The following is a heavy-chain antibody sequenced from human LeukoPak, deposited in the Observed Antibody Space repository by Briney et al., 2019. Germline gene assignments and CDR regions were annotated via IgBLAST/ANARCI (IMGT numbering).Heavy chain of an antibody. CDR1: GDSIKNLAYF. CDR2: IYTSGST. J-gene: IGHJ4*02. Sequence: SETLSLTCTVSGDSIKNLAYFWSWIRQPAGKGPERIGRIYTSGSTNYSPSLESRVTISIDTSKNQVSLDLSSVTAADTAVYYCAKGFETISFDYWGQGDLVTVSS. CDR3: AKGFETISFDY. V-gene: IGHV4-61*02. D-gene: IGHD3-3*02.